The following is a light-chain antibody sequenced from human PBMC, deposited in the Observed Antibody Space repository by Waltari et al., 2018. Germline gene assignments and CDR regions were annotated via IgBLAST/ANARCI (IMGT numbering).Light chain of an antibody. CDR1: ALTMQY. CDR3: QSAERSGNYMV. V-gene: IGLV3-25*03. CDR2: KDT. Sequence: SYELTQPPSVSVSPGHSSRNTSSDDALTMQYAYWYQQKAGGAPGMVMLKDTETPSGIPERVSGASSGTTVTLTMGGVQAEDEADYYCQSAERSGNYMVFGGGTKVTVL. J-gene: IGLJ2*01.